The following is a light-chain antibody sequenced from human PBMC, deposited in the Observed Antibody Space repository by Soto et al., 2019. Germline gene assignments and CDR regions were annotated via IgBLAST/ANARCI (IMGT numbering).Light chain of an antibody. Sequence: NFMLTQPHSVSESPGKTVTISCTGSSGSIASYYVQWYQQRPGSAPTLVIYEDNQRPSGVPDRFSGSIDSSSNSASLTISRLRTEDEADYYCQSYDTTNVVFGGGTKLTVL. CDR2: EDN. V-gene: IGLV6-57*02. CDR3: QSYDTTNVV. CDR1: SGSIASYY. J-gene: IGLJ2*01.